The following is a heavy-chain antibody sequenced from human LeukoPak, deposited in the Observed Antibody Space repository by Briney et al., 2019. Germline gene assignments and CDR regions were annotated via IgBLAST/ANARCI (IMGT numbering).Heavy chain of an antibody. V-gene: IGHV3-7*01. CDR3: ARGEWFGGSSLRGDAFDI. CDR1: GFTFSGYW. D-gene: IGHD3-10*01. Sequence: PGGSLRLSCAASGFTFSGYWMSWVRQAPGKGLEWVANIKQDGSEKYYVDSVKGRFTISRDNAKSSLYLQMNSLRAEDTAVYYCARGEWFGGSSLRGDAFDIWGQGTMVTVSS. J-gene: IGHJ3*02. CDR2: IKQDGSEK.